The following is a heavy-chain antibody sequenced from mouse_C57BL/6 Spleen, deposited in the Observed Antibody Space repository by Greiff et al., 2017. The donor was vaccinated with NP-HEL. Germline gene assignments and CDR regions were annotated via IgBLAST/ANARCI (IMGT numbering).Heavy chain of an antibody. CDR3: ARSGNITTVVATRYYAMDY. CDR1: GYTFTSYG. V-gene: IGHV1-81*01. D-gene: IGHD1-1*01. CDR2: IYPRSGNT. J-gene: IGHJ4*01. Sequence: QVQLQQSGAELARPGASVKLSCKASGYTFTSYGISWVKQRTGQGLEWIGEIYPRSGNTYYNEKFKGKATLTADKSSSTAYMELRSLTSEDSAVYVCARSGNITTVVATRYYAMDYWGQGTSVTVSS.